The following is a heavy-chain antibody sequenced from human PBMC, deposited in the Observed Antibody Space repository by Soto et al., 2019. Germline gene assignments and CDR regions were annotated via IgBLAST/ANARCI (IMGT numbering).Heavy chain of an antibody. CDR3: VSGEGRYGHVTRFDS. J-gene: IGHJ5*01. Sequence: QMQRVESGGGAVQPGRSLRLSCAASGFSFSNHGMHWVRQAPGKGLDWVADISHGGSDTWYADSVKGRFTISRDNSKNTVYLQMDGLRSEDTAIYYCVSGEGRYGHVTRFDSWGQGTLVTVSS. V-gene: IGHV3-30*03. CDR1: GFSFSNHG. D-gene: IGHD3-10*01. CDR2: ISHGGSDT.